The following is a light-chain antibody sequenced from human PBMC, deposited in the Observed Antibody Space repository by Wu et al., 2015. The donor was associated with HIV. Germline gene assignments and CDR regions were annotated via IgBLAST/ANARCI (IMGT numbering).Light chain of an antibody. CDR1: QSLGTY. CDR2: GAS. CDR3: QQRTNWLLT. Sequence: PGKRVTLSCRASQSLGTYLAWYQQKPGQAPRLLIYGASSRATGIPDRFTASGSGTDFILTISSLEPEDFAVYYCQQRTNWLLTFGEGPGWRSN. J-gene: IGKJ4*01. V-gene: IGKV3-11*01.